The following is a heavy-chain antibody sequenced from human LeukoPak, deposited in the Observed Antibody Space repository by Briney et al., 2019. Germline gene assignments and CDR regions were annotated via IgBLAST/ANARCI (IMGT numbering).Heavy chain of an antibody. CDR1: GFIFRSSN. D-gene: IGHD6-13*01. CDR2: ISSGSSTI. V-gene: IGHV3-48*02. CDR3: ARDYVYSSSLDY. J-gene: IGHJ4*02. Sequence: GGSLRLSCAAYGFIFRSSNMNWVRQAPGKGLEWVSYISSGSSTIHYADSVKGRFTVSRDNAKNSLYLQMNSLRDEDTAVYYCARDYVYSSSLDYWGQGTLVSVSS.